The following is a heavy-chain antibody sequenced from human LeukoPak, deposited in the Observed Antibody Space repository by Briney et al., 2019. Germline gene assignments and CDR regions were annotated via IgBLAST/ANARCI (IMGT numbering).Heavy chain of an antibody. J-gene: IGHJ4*02. D-gene: IGHD3-9*01. CDR3: ARGRHYDITGFNPTYYFDS. CDR1: GSSIVGSY. V-gene: IGHV4-59*01. Sequence: SETLSLTCTVSGSSIVGSYWTWIRQSPGEGLQYVGYIYNTVDVNYSPSLKSRVTISIDMSRNQFSLTLNSVTTADTAIYYCARGRHYDITGFNPTYYFDSWGQGALVTVSS. CDR2: IYNTVDV.